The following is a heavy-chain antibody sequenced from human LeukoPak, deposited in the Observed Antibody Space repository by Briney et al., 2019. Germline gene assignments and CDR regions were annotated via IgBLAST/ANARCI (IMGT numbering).Heavy chain of an antibody. V-gene: IGHV3-21*01. J-gene: IGHJ4*02. Sequence: GGSLRLSCAASGFAFSSDSMNWGRQAPGKGREGVSSISSSSSDIYYADSVKGRFTISRDNAKNSLYLQMNSLRAEDTAVYYCARGRSGYYADYWGQGTLVTVSS. D-gene: IGHD3-3*01. CDR3: ARGRSGYYADY. CDR2: ISSSSSDI. CDR1: GFAFSSDS.